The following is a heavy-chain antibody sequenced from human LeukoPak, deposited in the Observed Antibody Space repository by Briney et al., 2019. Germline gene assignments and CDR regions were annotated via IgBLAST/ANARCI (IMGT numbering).Heavy chain of an antibody. CDR2: IYTSGST. CDR1: GGSISSGDYY. Sequence: SETLSLTCTVSGGSISSGDYYWSWIRQPPGKGLEWIGRIYTSGSTNYNPSLKSRVTMSVDTSKNQFSLKLSSVTAADTAVYYCARGPRRNSGSYFTVYNWFDPWGQGTLVTVSS. D-gene: IGHD1-26*01. J-gene: IGHJ5*02. V-gene: IGHV4-61*02. CDR3: ARGPRRNSGSYFTVYNWFDP.